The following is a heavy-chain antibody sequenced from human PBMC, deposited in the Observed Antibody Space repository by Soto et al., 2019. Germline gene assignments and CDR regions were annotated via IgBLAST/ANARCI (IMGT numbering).Heavy chain of an antibody. CDR1: GYSFTSYW. D-gene: IGHD5-12*01. CDR3: ARLRRADGYNSPLSYDAFDI. J-gene: IGHJ3*02. CDR2: IYPGDSDT. V-gene: IGHV5-51*01. Sequence: GESLKISCKGSGYSFTSYWIGWVRQMPGKGLEWMGIIYPGDSDTRYSPSFQGQVTISADKSNSTAYLQWGSLKASDTAIYYCARLRRADGYNSPLSYDAFDIWGQGTEVTVSS.